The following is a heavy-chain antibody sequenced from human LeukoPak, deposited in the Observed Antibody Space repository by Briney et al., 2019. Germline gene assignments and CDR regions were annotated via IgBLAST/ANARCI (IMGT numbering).Heavy chain of an antibody. Sequence: GGSLRLSCAASGLTFNTYAMSWVRQAPGKGLQWVSTVSGSGAGTFYGDPVKGRFTISRDDSNNTLFLQMNSLSADDTAVYFCAKGPRAGLRYWYFDLWGRGSLVTVSS. CDR2: VSGSGAGT. CDR1: GLTFNTYA. CDR3: AKGPRAGLRYWYFDL. J-gene: IGHJ2*01. D-gene: IGHD2-21*02. V-gene: IGHV3-23*01.